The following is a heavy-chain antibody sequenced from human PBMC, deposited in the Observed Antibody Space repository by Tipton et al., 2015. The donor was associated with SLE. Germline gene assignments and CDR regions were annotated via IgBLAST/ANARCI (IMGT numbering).Heavy chain of an antibody. CDR2: IYTSGST. CDR3: ARRARGVAGPFDY. D-gene: IGHD6-19*01. V-gene: IGHV4-4*09. J-gene: IGHJ4*02. CDR1: GGSISSYY. Sequence: TLSLTCTVSGGSISSYYWSWIRQPPGKGLEWIGYIYTSGSTNYNPSLKSRVTISVDTSKNQFSLKLSSVTAADTAVYYCARRARGVAGPFDYWGQGTLVTVSS.